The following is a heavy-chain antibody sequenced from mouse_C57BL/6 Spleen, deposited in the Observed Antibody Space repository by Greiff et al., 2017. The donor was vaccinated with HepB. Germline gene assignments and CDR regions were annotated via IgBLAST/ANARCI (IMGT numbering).Heavy chain of an antibody. V-gene: IGHV1-81*01. J-gene: IGHJ2*01. Sequence: QVQLKESGAELARPGASVKLSCKASGYTFTSYGISWVKQRTGQGLEWIGEIYPRSGNTYYNEKFKGKATLTADKSSSTAYMGLRSLTSEDSAVYFCARPQLRWDFDYWGQGTTLTVSS. CDR1: GYTFTSYG. CDR2: IYPRSGNT. CDR3: ARPQLRWDFDY. D-gene: IGHD3-2*02.